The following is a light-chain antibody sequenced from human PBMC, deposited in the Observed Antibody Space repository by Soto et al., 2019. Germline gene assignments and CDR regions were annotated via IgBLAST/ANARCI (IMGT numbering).Light chain of an antibody. V-gene: IGKV2-24*01. CDR3: MQATQYPPYT. Sequence: DIVMTQTPLSSPVTLGQPASISCRSSQSLLHSDGTTYLSWLQQRPGQPPRLLIYSVSNRLSGVPDRFSGSGAGTDFTLRISRVEAADVGVYYCMQATQYPPYTFGQGTKLEI. CDR2: SVS. J-gene: IGKJ2*01. CDR1: QSLLHSDGTTY.